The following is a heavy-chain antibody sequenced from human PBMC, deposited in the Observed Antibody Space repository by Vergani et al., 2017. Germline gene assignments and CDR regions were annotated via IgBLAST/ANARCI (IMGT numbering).Heavy chain of an antibody. D-gene: IGHD3-22*01. CDR1: GGTFSSYA. CDR3: ARMGMIYDSSGYLSPNWFDP. J-gene: IGHJ5*02. Sequence: QVQLVQSGAEVKKPGSSVKVSCKASGGTFSSYAISWVRQAPGQGLEWMGGIIPIFGTANYAQKFQGRVTITADESTSTAYMELSSLRSEDTAVYYCARMGMIYDSSGYLSPNWFDPWGQGTLVTVSS. V-gene: IGHV1-69*01. CDR2: IIPIFGTA.